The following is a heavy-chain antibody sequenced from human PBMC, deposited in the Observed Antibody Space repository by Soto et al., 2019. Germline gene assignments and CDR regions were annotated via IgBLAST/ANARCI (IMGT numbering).Heavy chain of an antibody. CDR2: ISSSSSYI. V-gene: IGHV3-21*01. D-gene: IGHD6-6*01. CDR3: ARDGEYSSNSYYYYGMDV. J-gene: IGHJ6*02. CDR1: GFTFSSYS. Sequence: GGSLRLSCAASGFTFSSYSMNWVRQAPGKGLGWVSSISSSSSYIYYADSVKGRFTISRDNAKNSLYLQMNSLRAEDTAVYYCARDGEYSSNSYYYYGMDVWGQGXTVTVSS.